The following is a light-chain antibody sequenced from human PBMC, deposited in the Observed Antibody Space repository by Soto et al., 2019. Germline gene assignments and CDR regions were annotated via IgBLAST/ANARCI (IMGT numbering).Light chain of an antibody. CDR3: CSYAGSSISVV. V-gene: IGLV2-23*01. Sequence: QSALTQPASVSASPGQSITISCTGTSSDVGSYNLVSWYQHPPDKAPKLMIYEGSKRPSGVSNRFSGSKSGNTAYLTISRLQADDEADYYCCSYAGSSISVVFGGGTKLTVL. CDR1: SSDVGSYNL. CDR2: EGS. J-gene: IGLJ2*01.